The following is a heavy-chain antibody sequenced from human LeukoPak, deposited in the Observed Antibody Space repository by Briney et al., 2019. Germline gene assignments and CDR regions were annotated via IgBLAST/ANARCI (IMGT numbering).Heavy chain of an antibody. Sequence: GASVKVSCKASGGTFSNYAIIWVRQAPGQGLEWMGRIIPFVDVPNYPQKFQGRVTITADKSTSTTYMDLSSLTSEDTAVYYCARVVYYGSGERGHFDSWGQGTLVTVSS. V-gene: IGHV1-69*04. J-gene: IGHJ4*02. D-gene: IGHD3-10*01. CDR3: ARVVYYGSGERGHFDS. CDR1: GGTFSNYA. CDR2: IIPFVDVP.